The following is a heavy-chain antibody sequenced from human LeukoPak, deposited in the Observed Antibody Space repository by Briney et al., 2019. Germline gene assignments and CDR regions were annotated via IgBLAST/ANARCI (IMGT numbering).Heavy chain of an antibody. CDR1: GFTFSSYA. V-gene: IGHV3-21*01. CDR3: ARGGRGTIIMIVVAALDY. J-gene: IGHJ4*02. D-gene: IGHD3-22*01. CDR2: ISSSGNYI. Sequence: GGSLRLSCAASGFTFSSYAMSWVRQAPGKGLEWVSSISSSGNYIYYADSVKGRFTISRDNARNSLYLQMNSLRAEDTAVYYCARGGRGTIIMIVVAALDYWGQGTLVTVSS.